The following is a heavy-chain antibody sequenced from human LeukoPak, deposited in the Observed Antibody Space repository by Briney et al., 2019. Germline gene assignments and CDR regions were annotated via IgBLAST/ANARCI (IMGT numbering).Heavy chain of an antibody. J-gene: IGHJ5*02. CDR3: ASGDNGDWSFDP. Sequence: PGGSLRLSCAASGFTFSSYAMSWVRQAPGKGLEWVANINQDGSVKYYVDSVKGRFTISRDNAKDSLYLQLNSLRAEDTAVYYCASGDNGDWSFDPWGQGTLVTVSS. D-gene: IGHD4-17*01. CDR1: GFTFSSYA. V-gene: IGHV3-7*01. CDR2: INQDGSVK.